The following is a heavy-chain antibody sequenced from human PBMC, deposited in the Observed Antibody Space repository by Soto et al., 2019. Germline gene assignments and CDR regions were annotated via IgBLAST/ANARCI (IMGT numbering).Heavy chain of an antibody. V-gene: IGHV5-51*01. J-gene: IGHJ3*02. D-gene: IGHD3-16*02. Sequence: GESLKISCKGSVYSFTTNWIGWVRQMPGKGLEWMVVIYPGDSGTRYSPSFQGQDTISADKSISTAYLQWSSLKASDTAMYYRARHGSYDYVWGSYRYWAFDIWGQGTMVTVSS. CDR1: VYSFTTNW. CDR2: IYPGDSGT. CDR3: ARHGSYDYVWGSYRYWAFDI.